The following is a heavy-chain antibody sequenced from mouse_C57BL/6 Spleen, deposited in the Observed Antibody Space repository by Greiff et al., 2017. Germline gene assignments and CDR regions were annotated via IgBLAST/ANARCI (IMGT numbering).Heavy chain of an antibody. D-gene: IGHD1-1*01. Sequence: QVQLQQPGAELVMPGASVKLSCKASGYTFTSYWMHWVKQRPGQGLEWIGEIDPSDSYTNYNQKFKGKSTLTVDKSSSTAYMQLSSLTSEDSAVYYCARSVVATGYFDVWGTGTTVTVSS. CDR2: IDPSDSYT. J-gene: IGHJ1*03. V-gene: IGHV1-69*01. CDR1: GYTFTSYW. CDR3: ARSVVATGYFDV.